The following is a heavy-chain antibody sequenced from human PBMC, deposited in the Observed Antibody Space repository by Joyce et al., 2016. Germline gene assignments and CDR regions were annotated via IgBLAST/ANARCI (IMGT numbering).Heavy chain of an antibody. D-gene: IGHD6-25*01. CDR3: AKDRETSAVLDF. V-gene: IGHV3-30*18. CDR1: GFTFRSYG. J-gene: IGHJ4*02. Sequence: QAQLVESGGGVVQPGRSLRLSCAVSGFTFRSYGMRGVRQAPGKGLEWVAVISNDGKNKNYADSVKGRFTVSRDNSKKILSLQMNSLRPEDTAVYYCAKDRETSAVLDFWGQGTPVTVSS. CDR2: ISNDGKNK.